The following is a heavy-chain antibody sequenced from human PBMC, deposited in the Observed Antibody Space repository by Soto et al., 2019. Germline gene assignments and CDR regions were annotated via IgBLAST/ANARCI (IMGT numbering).Heavy chain of an antibody. D-gene: IGHD5-18*01. V-gene: IGHV1-24*01. Sequence: ASVKVSCKVSGYTLTELSMHWVRQAPGKGLEWMGGFDPEDGETIYAQKFQGRVTMTEDTSTDTAYMELSSLRSEDTAVYYCATVHQGRYSYGDYYYYGMDVWGQRTKVTVSS. J-gene: IGHJ6*02. CDR1: GYTLTELS. CDR2: FDPEDGET. CDR3: ATVHQGRYSYGDYYYYGMDV.